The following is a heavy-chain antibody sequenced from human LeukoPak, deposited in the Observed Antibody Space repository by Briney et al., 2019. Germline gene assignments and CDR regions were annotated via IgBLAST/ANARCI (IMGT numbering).Heavy chain of an antibody. CDR3: AGTPITMVRGVIAP. Sequence: PSETLSLTCTVSGGSISSYYWSWIRQPPGKGLEWIGYIYYSGSTNYNPSLKSRVTISVDTSKNQFSLKLSSVTAADTAVYYCAGTPITMVRGVIAPWGQGTLVTVPS. CDR2: IYYSGST. D-gene: IGHD3-10*01. V-gene: IGHV4-59*01. CDR1: GGSISSYY. J-gene: IGHJ5*02.